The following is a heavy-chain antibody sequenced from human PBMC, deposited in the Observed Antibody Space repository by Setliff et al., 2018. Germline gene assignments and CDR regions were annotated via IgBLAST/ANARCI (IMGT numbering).Heavy chain of an antibody. CDR2: IYHSGNT. Sequence: SETLSLTCNVSGDSISSTYHWGWIRQSPGKGLEWIGTIYHSGNTYYNPSLNSRLTISVDTSKNQFSLRLSSVTAADTAVYYCARSGYGYLTPVAARPSYGMDVWGQGTTVTVSS. D-gene: IGHD6-6*01. J-gene: IGHJ6*02. CDR1: GDSISSTYH. V-gene: IGHV4-38-2*02. CDR3: ARSGYGYLTPVAARPSYGMDV.